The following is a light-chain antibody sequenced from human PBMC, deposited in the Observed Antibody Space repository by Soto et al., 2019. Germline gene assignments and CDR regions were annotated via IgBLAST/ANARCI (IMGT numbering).Light chain of an antibody. CDR1: QRIDPW. J-gene: IGKJ1*01. Sequence: DVQMTQSPCTLYASIGDRVTITCRASQRIDPWLAWIQQKPGKDPKVLISKTSTLQSGVPSRFTASGSGTEFTLIIGSLQPEDFAPYYCQQYDGSSPWTFGQGTKVDI. CDR2: KTS. V-gene: IGKV1-5*03. CDR3: QQYDGSSPWT.